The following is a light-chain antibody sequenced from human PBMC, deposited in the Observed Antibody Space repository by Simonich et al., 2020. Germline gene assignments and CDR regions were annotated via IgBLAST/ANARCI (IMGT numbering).Light chain of an antibody. V-gene: IGKV3-11*01. Sequence: EIVLTQSPATLSLSPGERATLSCRASQSVSSYLAWYQQKPGQAPRLLIYDASNRATGIPARFSGSGSGTDFTLTISSMQSEDFAVYYCQQYNNWPPFTFGPVTKVDIK. CDR1: QSVSSY. CDR3: QQYNNWPPFT. J-gene: IGKJ3*01. CDR2: DAS.